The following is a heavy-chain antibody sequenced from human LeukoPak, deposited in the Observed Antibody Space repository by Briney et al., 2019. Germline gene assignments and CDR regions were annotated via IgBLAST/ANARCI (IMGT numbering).Heavy chain of an antibody. Sequence: ASVKVSCKASGYTFTSYDINWVRQAPGQGLEWMGWINPNSGGTNYAQKFQGRVTMTRDTSISTAYMELSRLRSDDTAVYYCARAFTSLEWLAHQDYYFDYWGQGTLVTVSS. D-gene: IGHD6-19*01. J-gene: IGHJ4*02. V-gene: IGHV1-2*02. CDR2: INPNSGGT. CDR1: GYTFTSYD. CDR3: ARAFTSLEWLAHQDYYFDY.